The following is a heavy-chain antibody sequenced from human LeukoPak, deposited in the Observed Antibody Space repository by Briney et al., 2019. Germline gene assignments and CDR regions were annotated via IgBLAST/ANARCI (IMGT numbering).Heavy chain of an antibody. Sequence: SETLSLTCTVSGGSISSSGYYWSWIRQHPGKGLEWIAYIYYTGSTYYNPSLKSRLTISVATSKNHFSLRLSSMTAADTAVYYCARVPSVIDAFDIWGQGTMVTVSS. CDR2: IYYTGST. D-gene: IGHD2-21*01. V-gene: IGHV4-31*03. J-gene: IGHJ3*02. CDR3: ARVPSVIDAFDI. CDR1: GGSISSSGYY.